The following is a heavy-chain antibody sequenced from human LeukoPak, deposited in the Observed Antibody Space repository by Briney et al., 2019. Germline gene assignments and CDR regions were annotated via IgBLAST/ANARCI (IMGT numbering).Heavy chain of an antibody. V-gene: IGHV4-59*12. J-gene: IGHJ4*02. CDR1: GGSISSYY. D-gene: IGHD3-3*01. Sequence: SETLSLTCTVSGGSISSYYWSWIRQSPGKGLEWIGYIYYSGSTKYNPSLKSRVIISVDTSKKQFSLKLSSVTAADTAVYYCAREGGFYRPLDYSGQGTLVTVSS. CDR2: IYYSGST. CDR3: AREGGFYRPLDY.